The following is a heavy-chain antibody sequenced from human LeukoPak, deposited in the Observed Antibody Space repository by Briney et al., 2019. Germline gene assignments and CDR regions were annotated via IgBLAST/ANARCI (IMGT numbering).Heavy chain of an antibody. CDR2: INAGNGNT. D-gene: IGHD3-10*02. J-gene: IGHJ4*02. Sequence: ASVKVSCKASGYTFTSYAMHWVRQAPGQRLEWMGWINAGNGNTKYSQKFQGRVTITRDTSASTAYMELSSLRSEDTAVYYCARDLTRAVRGVNLGYWGQGTLVTVSS. CDR3: ARDLTRAVRGVNLGY. CDR1: GYTFTSYA. V-gene: IGHV1-3*01.